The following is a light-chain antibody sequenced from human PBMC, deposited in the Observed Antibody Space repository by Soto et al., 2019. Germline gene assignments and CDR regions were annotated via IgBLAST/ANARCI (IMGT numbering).Light chain of an antibody. V-gene: IGLV2-14*03. Sequence: QSALTQPASVSGSPGQSITISCTGTSSDVGGYNYVSWYQHPPGKAPKLMIYDVSNRPSGVSDRFSASKSGNTASLTIFGLQAEDEADYYCSSYTSSSTYVFGAGTKLTVL. J-gene: IGLJ1*01. CDR3: SSYTSSSTYV. CDR2: DVS. CDR1: SSDVGGYNY.